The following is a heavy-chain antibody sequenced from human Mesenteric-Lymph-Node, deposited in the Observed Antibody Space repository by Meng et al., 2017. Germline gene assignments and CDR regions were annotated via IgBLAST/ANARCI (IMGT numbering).Heavy chain of an antibody. Sequence: GEFLKISCAASRFTFSSYGMHWVRQALGKWLEWVAVIWYDGSNKYYADSVKGRFTISRDNSKNTLYLQMNSLRAEDTAVYYCARDSDPPYCSSTSCYAPGHFNSGRQATKVTVSS. CDR2: IWYDGSNK. J-gene: IGHJ3*02. CDR3: ARDSDPPYCSSTSCYAPGHFNS. V-gene: IGHV3-33*01. D-gene: IGHD2-2*01. CDR1: RFTFSSYG.